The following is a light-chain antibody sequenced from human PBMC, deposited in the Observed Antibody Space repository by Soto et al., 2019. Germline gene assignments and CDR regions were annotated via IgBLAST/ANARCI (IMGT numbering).Light chain of an antibody. V-gene: IGKV3-15*01. CDR2: GAS. CDR1: QSISSS. CDR3: KQYYNWPRT. Sequence: EVVMTQSPATLSVSPGEKATLSCRASQSISSSLAWYQQKPGQAPRLLIYGASTRATEIPARFSGSGSGTEFTLTISSLQSGDFAIYYCKQYYNWPRTFGQGTKVDIK. J-gene: IGKJ1*01.